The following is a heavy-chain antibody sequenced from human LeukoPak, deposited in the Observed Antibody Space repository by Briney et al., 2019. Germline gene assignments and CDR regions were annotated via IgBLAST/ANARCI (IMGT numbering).Heavy chain of an antibody. CDR3: ARDPTGEQWLVPFDY. D-gene: IGHD6-19*01. V-gene: IGHV1-18*01. J-gene: IGHJ4*02. Sequence: ASVKVSCKASGYSFTGYGITWVRQAPGQGLEWMGWISGYSGNTKYAQKLQGRVTMTTDTSTSTAYMELRSLRSDDTAVYYCARDPTGEQWLVPFDYWGQGTLVTVSS. CDR2: ISGYSGNT. CDR1: GYSFTGYG.